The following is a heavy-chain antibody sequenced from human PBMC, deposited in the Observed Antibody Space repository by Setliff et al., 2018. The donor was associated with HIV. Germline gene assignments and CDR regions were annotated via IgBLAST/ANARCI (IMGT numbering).Heavy chain of an antibody. CDR1: GGTFSSYS. CDR3: ARGLRFLEWLSRDNWFDP. CDR2: MNPNSGNT. J-gene: IGHJ5*02. D-gene: IGHD3-3*01. Sequence: ASVKVSCKASGGTFSSYSINWVRQATGQGLEWMGWMNPNSGNTGYAQKFQGRVTITRNTSISTAYMELSSLRSEDTAVYYCARGLRFLEWLSRDNWFDPWGQGTLVTVSS. V-gene: IGHV1-8*03.